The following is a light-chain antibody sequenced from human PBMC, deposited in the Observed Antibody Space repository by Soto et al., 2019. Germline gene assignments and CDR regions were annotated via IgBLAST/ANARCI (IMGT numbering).Light chain of an antibody. CDR1: SGHSSYA. Sequence: QSVLTQSPSASASLGASVKLTCTLSSGHSSYAIAWHQQQPEKGPRYLMNLNSDGSHSKGDGIPDRVSGSSSGAERYLTSSSLQSEDEADYYCQTWGTGFRVFGGGTKLTVL. CDR2: LNSDGSH. CDR3: QTWGTGFRV. J-gene: IGLJ3*02. V-gene: IGLV4-69*01.